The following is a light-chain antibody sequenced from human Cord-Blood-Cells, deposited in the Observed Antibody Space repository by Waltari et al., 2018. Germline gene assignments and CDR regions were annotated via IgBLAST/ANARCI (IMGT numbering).Light chain of an antibody. CDR2: DVS. J-gene: IGLJ3*02. CDR1: SSDVGGYDY. CDR3: SSYTSSSTLV. Sequence: QSALTQPASVSGSPGQSLTIPCTGTSSDVGGYDYDSWYQQHPGKAPKPMIYDVSKRPSGVSNRFSGSKSGNTASLTISGLQAEDEADYYCSSYTSSSTLVFGGGTKLTVL. V-gene: IGLV2-14*01.